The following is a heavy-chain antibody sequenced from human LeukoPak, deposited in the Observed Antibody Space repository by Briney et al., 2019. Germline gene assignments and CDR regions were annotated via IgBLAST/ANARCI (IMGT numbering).Heavy chain of an antibody. CDR1: GGSISSYY. CDR3: AREVAVAGRGWFDP. D-gene: IGHD6-19*01. Sequence: SETLSLSCTVSGGSISSYYWSWIGQPAGKGLERIWRIYTSGSTNYSPSLKSRVTMSVDTSKNQFSLKLSSVTAADTAVYYCAREVAVAGRGWFDPWGQGTLVTVSS. V-gene: IGHV4-4*07. CDR2: IYTSGST. J-gene: IGHJ5*02.